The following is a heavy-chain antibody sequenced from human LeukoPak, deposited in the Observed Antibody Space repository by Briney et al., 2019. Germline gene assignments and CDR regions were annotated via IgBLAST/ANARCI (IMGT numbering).Heavy chain of an antibody. Sequence: ASVKVSCKASGYTFTSYDVSWFRQATGQGLEWMGWINPNSGGTNYAQKFQGRVTMTRDTSISTAYMELSRLRSDDTAVYYCARVQEEYSTSSLPYWGQGTLVIVSS. V-gene: IGHV1-2*02. CDR2: INPNSGGT. J-gene: IGHJ4*02. D-gene: IGHD6-6*01. CDR1: GYTFTSYD. CDR3: ARVQEEYSTSSLPY.